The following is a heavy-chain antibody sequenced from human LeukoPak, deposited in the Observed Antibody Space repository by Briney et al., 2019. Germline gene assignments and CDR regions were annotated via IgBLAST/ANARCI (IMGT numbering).Heavy chain of an antibody. D-gene: IGHD4-11*01. Sequence: GGSLRLSCAASGFTFSSYGMHWVRQAPGKGLEWEAVISYDGSNKYYADSVKGRFTISRDNSKNTLYLQMNSLRAEDTAVYYCAKPRYSNFDYWGQGTLVTVSS. CDR2: ISYDGSNK. J-gene: IGHJ4*02. CDR3: AKPRYSNFDY. V-gene: IGHV3-30*18. CDR1: GFTFSSYG.